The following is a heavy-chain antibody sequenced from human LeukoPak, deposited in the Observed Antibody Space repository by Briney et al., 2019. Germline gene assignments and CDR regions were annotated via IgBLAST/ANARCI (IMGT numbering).Heavy chain of an antibody. Sequence: ASVKVSCKPSGYIFTSYAISWVRQAPGQGLEWMGWISPYNGNTDYAQNLQGRLTMTTDTSTSTAYMEVRSLRSDDTAVYYCASSSTSCYEPFWCEQTIDIWGQGTMVTVSS. D-gene: IGHD2-2*01. CDR3: ASSSTSCYEPFWCEQTIDI. CDR2: ISPYNGNT. V-gene: IGHV1-18*01. J-gene: IGHJ3*02. CDR1: GYIFTSYA.